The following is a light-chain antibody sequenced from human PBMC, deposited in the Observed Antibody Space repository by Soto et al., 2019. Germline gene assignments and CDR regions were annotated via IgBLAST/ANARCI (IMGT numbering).Light chain of an antibody. CDR1: ISDVGGYNY. V-gene: IGLV2-14*01. J-gene: IGLJ2*01. CDR2: EVF. CDR3: TSYAGTAPHVV. Sequence: QSALTQPASVSGSPGQSITISCTGTISDVGGYNYVSWYQHHPGKAPNLMIYEVFNRPSGVSNRFSGSRSGNTASLTISGLQDDDEGDYYCTSYAGTAPHVVFGGGTKVTVL.